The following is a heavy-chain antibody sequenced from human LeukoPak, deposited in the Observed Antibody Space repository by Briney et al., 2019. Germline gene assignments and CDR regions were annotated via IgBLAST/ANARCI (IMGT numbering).Heavy chain of an antibody. V-gene: IGHV3-48*03. CDR3: ARGDSGSYYFDY. Sequence: PGGSLRLSCVASGFTFSNYEMNWVRQAPGKGLEWVSYISRSGSTIYYVDSVKGRFTISRDNAKNSLYLQMNSLRVEDTAVYYCARGDSGSYYFDYWGQGTLVTVSS. CDR2: ISRSGSTI. D-gene: IGHD1-26*01. CDR1: GFTFSNYE. J-gene: IGHJ4*02.